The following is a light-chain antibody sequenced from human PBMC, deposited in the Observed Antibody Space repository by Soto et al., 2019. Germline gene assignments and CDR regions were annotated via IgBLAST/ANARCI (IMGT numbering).Light chain of an antibody. V-gene: IGKV1-27*01. CDR2: AAS. Sequence: DLQMTQSPSSLSASVGDRVTITCRAGQDINIYLAWYQQKPGKVPKLLISAASTLQSGVPSRFSGSGSGTDFTLTISSLQPEDVATYYCQKYDGAPLTFGGGTKVASK. CDR3: QKYDGAPLT. J-gene: IGKJ4*01. CDR1: QDINIY.